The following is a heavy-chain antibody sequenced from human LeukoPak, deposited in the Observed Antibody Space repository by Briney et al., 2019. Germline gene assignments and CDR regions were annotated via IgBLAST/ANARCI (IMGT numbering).Heavy chain of an antibody. Sequence: SETLSLTCTVSGGSISSYYWSWIRQPPGKGLEWIGYIYYSGSTNYNPSLKSRVTISVDTSKNQFSLKLSSVTAADTAVYYCARVALAAAGTGFDPWGQGTLVTVSS. CDR3: ARVALAAAGTGFDP. CDR2: IYYSGST. CDR1: GGSISSYY. J-gene: IGHJ5*02. V-gene: IGHV4-59*01. D-gene: IGHD6-13*01.